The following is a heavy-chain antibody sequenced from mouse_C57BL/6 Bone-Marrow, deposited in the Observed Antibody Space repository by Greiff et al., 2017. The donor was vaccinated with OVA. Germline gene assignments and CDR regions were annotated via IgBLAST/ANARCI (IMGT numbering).Heavy chain of an antibody. D-gene: IGHD2-5*01. J-gene: IGHJ4*01. Sequence: DVKLVESGGDLVKPGGSLKLSCAASGFTFSSYGMSWVRQTPDKRLEWVATISSGGSYTYYPDSVKGRFTISRDNAKNTLYLQMSSLKSEDTAMYYCAREDSNYDYAMDYWGQGTSVTVSS. V-gene: IGHV5-6*02. CDR3: AREDSNYDYAMDY. CDR1: GFTFSSYG. CDR2: ISSGGSYT.